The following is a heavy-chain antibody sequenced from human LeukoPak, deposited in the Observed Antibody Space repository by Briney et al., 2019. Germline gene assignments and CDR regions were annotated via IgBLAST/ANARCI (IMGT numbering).Heavy chain of an antibody. CDR1: GFTFSSYG. Sequence: GGSLRLSCAASGFTFSSYGMEWVRQAPGKGLEWVSFISNDGSNEHYADSVKGRFTISRDNSKNTLFLQMNSLRAEDTAVYYCAKHRDPNKIAYYFDYWGQGTLVTVSS. V-gene: IGHV3-30*18. CDR2: ISNDGSNE. J-gene: IGHJ4*02. CDR3: AKHRDPNKIAYYFDY. D-gene: IGHD1/OR15-1a*01.